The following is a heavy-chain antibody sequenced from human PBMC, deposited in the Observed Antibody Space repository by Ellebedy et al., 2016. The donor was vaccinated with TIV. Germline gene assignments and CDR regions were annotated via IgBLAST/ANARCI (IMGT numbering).Heavy chain of an antibody. CDR2: IYYTGST. CDR1: GASISSYY. J-gene: IGHJ3*02. Sequence: SETLSLTCTVSGASISSYYWSWIRQPPGKGLEWIGYIYYTGSTNYNPSLKSRVTISVDTSKNQFSLKLSSVTAADTAVYYCARLSLLGIAAAGLAFDIWGQGTMVTVSS. D-gene: IGHD6-13*01. CDR3: ARLSLLGIAAAGLAFDI. V-gene: IGHV4-59*01.